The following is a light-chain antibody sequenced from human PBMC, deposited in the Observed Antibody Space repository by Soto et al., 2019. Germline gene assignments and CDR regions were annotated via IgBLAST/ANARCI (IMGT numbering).Light chain of an antibody. J-gene: IGLJ3*02. V-gene: IGLV2-14*01. CDR1: MRDVGAYNL. Sequence: QSALTQPASVSGSAGQSITISCSGTMRDVGAYNLVSWYQQHPGTAPKLIIYEVRNRPSGISSRFSGSRSGNTASLTISGLQREDDGDYYGSAYTARSNRVCGGGTKVTV. CDR3: SAYTARSNRV. CDR2: EVR.